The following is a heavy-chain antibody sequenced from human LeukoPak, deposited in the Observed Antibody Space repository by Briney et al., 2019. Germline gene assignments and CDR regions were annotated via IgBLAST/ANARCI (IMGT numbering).Heavy chain of an antibody. J-gene: IGHJ4*02. Sequence: PGGSLRLSCAASGFTFSSYSMNWVRQAPGKGLEWVSSISSSSSYIYYADSVKGRFTISRDNAKNSLYLQMNSLRAEDTAVYYCARVRAAAGTIDYWGQGTLDTVSS. D-gene: IGHD6-13*01. CDR2: ISSSSSYI. CDR1: GFTFSSYS. V-gene: IGHV3-21*01. CDR3: ARVRAAAGTIDY.